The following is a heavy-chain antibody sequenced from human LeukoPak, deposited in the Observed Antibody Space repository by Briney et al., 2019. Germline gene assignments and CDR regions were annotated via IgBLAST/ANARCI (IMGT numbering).Heavy chain of an antibody. V-gene: IGHV1-69*05. Sequence: SVKVSCKASGGTFSSYAISWVRQAPGQGLKWMGRIIPIFGTANYAQKFQGRVTITTDESTSTAYMELSSPRSEDTAVYYCARGDGYNYFLPDYWGQGTLVTVSS. CDR3: ARGDGYNYFLPDY. J-gene: IGHJ4*02. CDR2: IIPIFGTA. D-gene: IGHD5-24*01. CDR1: GGTFSSYA.